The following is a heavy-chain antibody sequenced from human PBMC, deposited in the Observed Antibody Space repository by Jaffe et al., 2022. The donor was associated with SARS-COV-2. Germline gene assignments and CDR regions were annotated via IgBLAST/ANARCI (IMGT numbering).Heavy chain of an antibody. CDR1: GDSISTSSYF. J-gene: IGHJ5*02. CDR2: IYYTGSS. V-gene: IGHV4-39*01. CDR3: ARHGRTLLRGTVDL. D-gene: IGHD3-10*01. Sequence: QLQLKESGPRLVKPSETLSLTCTASGDSISTSSYFWGWIRQSPGEGLEWIGNIYYTGSSDYNPSLTSRVTISVDTSKNQFSLHLRSVSAADTAVYYCARHGRTLLRGTVDLWGQGTLVTVSS.